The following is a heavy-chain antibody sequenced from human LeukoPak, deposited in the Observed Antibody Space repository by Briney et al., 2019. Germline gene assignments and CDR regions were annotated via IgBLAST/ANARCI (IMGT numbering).Heavy chain of an antibody. V-gene: IGHV3-48*03. CDR3: ARGPYGGYVDY. J-gene: IGHJ4*02. Sequence: GGSLRLSCAASGLTFSSYEMNWVRQAPGKGLEWISYISSSVSSGSSIYYADSVKGRFTISRDNDKNSLYLQMNSLRAEDTAVYYCARGPYGGYVDYWGQGTLVTVSS. CDR1: GLTFSSYE. CDR2: ISSSVSSGSSI. D-gene: IGHD4/OR15-4a*01.